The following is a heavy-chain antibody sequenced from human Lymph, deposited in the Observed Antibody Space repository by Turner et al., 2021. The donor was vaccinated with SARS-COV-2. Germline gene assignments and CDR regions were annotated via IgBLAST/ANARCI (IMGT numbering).Heavy chain of an antibody. CDR2: INPNSGGT. V-gene: IGHV1-2*02. CDR3: ARDVERYNDFWSGYSGGYGLDV. D-gene: IGHD3-3*01. Sequence: QVQLVQSGAEVKKPGASVKVSCMASGYTFPGYYMHWVRQAPGQGLEWMGWINPNSGGTNYAQKSQGRVTMTRDTSISTAYMELSRLRSDDTAVYYCARDVERYNDFWSGYSGGYGLDVWGQGTTVTVSS. J-gene: IGHJ6*02. CDR1: GYTFPGYY.